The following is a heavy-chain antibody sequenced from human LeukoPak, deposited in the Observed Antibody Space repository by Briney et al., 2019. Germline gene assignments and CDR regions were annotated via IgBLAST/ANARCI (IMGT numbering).Heavy chain of an antibody. V-gene: IGHV4-4*02. CDR2: IHHSGST. J-gene: IGHJ4*02. Sequence: GSLRLSCAASGFTFSNAWMSWVRQAPGKGLEWIGEIHHSGSTNYNPSLKSRVTISVDTSQNQFSLKLSSVTAADTAVYYCARVRYSSGLATRRPPDYWGQGTLVTVSS. CDR3: ARVRYSSGLATRRPPDY. CDR1: GFTFSNAW. D-gene: IGHD6-19*01.